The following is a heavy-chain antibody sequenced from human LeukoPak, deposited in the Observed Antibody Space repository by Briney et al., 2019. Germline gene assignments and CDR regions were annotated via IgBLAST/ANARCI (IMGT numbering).Heavy chain of an antibody. CDR2: IKSKSDGGIK. CDR3: ATGRSGYFDS. Sequence: PGGSLRLSCAASGLTLSNAWMTWVRQAPGKGLEWVARIKSKSDGGIKDYAAPVKGTFTISRDDSENTVYLQMHSLKIEDTAVYYCATGRSGYFDSWGQGTLVFVSS. V-gene: IGHV3-15*01. J-gene: IGHJ4*02. CDR1: GLTLSNAW.